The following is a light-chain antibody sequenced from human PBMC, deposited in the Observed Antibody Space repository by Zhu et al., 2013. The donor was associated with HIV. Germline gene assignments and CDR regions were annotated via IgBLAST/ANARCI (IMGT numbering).Light chain of an antibody. CDR3: QQYGSSPLT. CDR1: QSVSIS. CDR2: DAS. J-gene: IGKJ4*01. V-gene: IGKV3-20*01. Sequence: EIVMTQSPATLSVSPGERATLSCRASQSVSISLAWYQQKPGQAPRLLIHDASDRATGIPARFRGSGSGTDFTLTISRLEPEDFAVYYCQQYGSSPLTFGGGTTVEIK.